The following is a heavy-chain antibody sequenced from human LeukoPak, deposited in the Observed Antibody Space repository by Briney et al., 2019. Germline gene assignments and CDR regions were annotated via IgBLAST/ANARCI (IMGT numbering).Heavy chain of an antibody. CDR1: GYTFTSYY. V-gene: IGHV1-46*01. CDR2: INPSGGST. J-gene: IGHJ6*03. CDR3: ATGPPNSGPAIYYYYYYMDV. Sequence: ASVKVSCKASGYTFTSYYMHWVRQAPGQGLEWMGIINPSGGSTSYAQKFQGRVTMTRDMSTSTVYMELSSLRSEDTAVYYCATGPPNSGPAIYYYYYYMDVWGKGTTVTVSS. D-gene: IGHD5-12*01.